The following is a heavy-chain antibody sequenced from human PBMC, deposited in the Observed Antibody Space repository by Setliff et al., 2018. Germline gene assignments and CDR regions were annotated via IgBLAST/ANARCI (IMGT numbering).Heavy chain of an antibody. CDR3: ARATTSGWRAKYCQH. Sequence: QPGGSLRLSCAASGFTFTSYWMSWVRQAPGKGLEWVANIKQDGSEKYYVYSVKGRFTISRDNAKNSLYLQMSNLGAEDTAVYYCARATTSGWRAKYCQHWGQGTLVTVSS. CDR2: IKQDGSEK. CDR1: GFTFTSYW. V-gene: IGHV3-7*03. J-gene: IGHJ1*01. D-gene: IGHD6-19*01.